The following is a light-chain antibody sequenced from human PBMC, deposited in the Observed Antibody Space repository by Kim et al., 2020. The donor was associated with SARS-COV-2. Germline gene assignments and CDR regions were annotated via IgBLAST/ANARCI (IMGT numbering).Light chain of an antibody. CDR1: QGIGSW. J-gene: IGKJ4*01. Sequence: DIQMTQSPPSVSASVGDRVTISCRASQGIGSWLAWYQQRPGKAPKLLIYGASSLQSGIPSRFSGNGSGTDFTLSISSLQPEDFATYYCQKTNSFPLTFGGGTKVDIK. CDR3: QKTNSFPLT. CDR2: GAS. V-gene: IGKV1-12*01.